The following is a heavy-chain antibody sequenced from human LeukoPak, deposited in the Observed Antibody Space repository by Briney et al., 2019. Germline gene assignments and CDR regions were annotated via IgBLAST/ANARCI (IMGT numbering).Heavy chain of an antibody. CDR2: IYYSGST. D-gene: IGHD3-9*01. CDR1: GGSISSYY. J-gene: IGHJ6*02. CDR3: ARDLYSRRGYFDQYGMDV. Sequence: PSETLSLTCTVSGGSISSYYWSWLRQPPGKGLEWIGYIYYSGSTNYNPSLKSRVTISVDTSKNQFSLKLSSVTAADTAVYYCARDLYSRRGYFDQYGMDVWGQGTTVTVSS. V-gene: IGHV4-59*01.